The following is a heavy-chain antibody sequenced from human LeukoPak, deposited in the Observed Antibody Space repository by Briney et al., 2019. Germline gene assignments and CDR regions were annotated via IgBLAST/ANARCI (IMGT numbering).Heavy chain of an antibody. CDR3: ARDPMFHQTTVTTPEAGSDAFDI. CDR1: GGSISSGGYY. V-gene: IGHV4-61*08. J-gene: IGHJ3*02. Sequence: PSETLSLTCTVSGGSISSGGYYWSWIRQHPGKGLEWIGYIYYSGSTNYNPSLKSRVTMSVDTSKNQFSLKLSSVTAADTAVYYCARDPMFHQTTVTTPEAGSDAFDIWGQGTMVTVSS. D-gene: IGHD4-17*01. CDR2: IYYSGST.